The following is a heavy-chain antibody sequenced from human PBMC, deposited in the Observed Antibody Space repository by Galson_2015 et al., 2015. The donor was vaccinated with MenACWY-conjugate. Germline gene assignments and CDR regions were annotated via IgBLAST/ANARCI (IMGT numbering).Heavy chain of an antibody. CDR1: GYTFTTYA. CDR3: ARGQYSLNYYVHDF. V-gene: IGHV1-3*01. CDR2: INVGSGNT. D-gene: IGHD3-16*01. Sequence: SVKVSCKASGYTFTTYAIHWVRQAPGQRLEWMGWINVGSGNTKYSQKFQGRVTITRDTSASTAYMDLSSLTSEDTAVYYCARGQYSLNYYVHDFWGQGTLVAVSS. J-gene: IGHJ4*02.